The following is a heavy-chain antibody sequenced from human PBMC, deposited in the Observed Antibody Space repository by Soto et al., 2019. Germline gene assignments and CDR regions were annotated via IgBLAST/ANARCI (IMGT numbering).Heavy chain of an antibody. CDR1: GGSISSGGYY. D-gene: IGHD5-18*01. J-gene: IGHJ4*02. CDR2: IYYSGST. Sequence: SETLSLTCTVSGGSISSGGYYWSWIRQHPGKGLEWIGYIYYSGSTYYNPSLKSRVTISVDTSKNQFSLKLSSVTAADTAVYYCARASTSYGFFDYWGQGTLVTVSS. V-gene: IGHV4-31*03. CDR3: ARASTSYGFFDY.